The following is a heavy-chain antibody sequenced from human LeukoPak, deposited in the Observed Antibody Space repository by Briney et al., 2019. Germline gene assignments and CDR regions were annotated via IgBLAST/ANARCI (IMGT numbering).Heavy chain of an antibody. CDR2: IYTSGST. CDR3: ARDFPVPYYYYYYMDV. D-gene: IGHD4-17*01. V-gene: IGHV4-4*07. Sequence: SETLSLTCTVSGGSICSYYWSWIRQPAGKGLEWIGRIYTSGSTNYNPSLKSRVTMSVDTSKNQFSLKLSSVTAADTAVYYCARDFPVPYYYYYYMDVWGKGTTVTVSS. J-gene: IGHJ6*03. CDR1: GGSICSYY.